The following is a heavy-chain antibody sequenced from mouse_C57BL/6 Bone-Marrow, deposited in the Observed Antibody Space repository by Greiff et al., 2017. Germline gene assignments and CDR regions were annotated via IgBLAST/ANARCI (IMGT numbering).Heavy chain of an antibody. J-gene: IGHJ4*01. D-gene: IGHD1-1*01. CDR3: DYGSSFYYYAMDY. CDR1: GFTIKNTY. Sequence: EVQLQQSVAELVRPGASVKLSCTASGFTIKNTYMHWVQQRPEQGLEWIGRIDPANGNTKYAPKFQGKATITADKSSNTAYLQLSSLTSEDTSIYYWDYGSSFYYYAMDYWGQGTSVTVSS. V-gene: IGHV14-3*01. CDR2: IDPANGNT.